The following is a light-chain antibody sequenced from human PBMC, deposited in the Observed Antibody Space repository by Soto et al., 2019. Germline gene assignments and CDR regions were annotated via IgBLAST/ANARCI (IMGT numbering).Light chain of an antibody. J-gene: IGKJ2*01. CDR3: QQTYSSPYT. CDR1: QSISSY. Sequence: DIQMTQSXSSLSASVGDRVTITCRASQSISSYLNWYQQKPGKAPKLLIFAASSLQSGVPSRFSGSGSGTDFTLTITSLQPEDFATYYCQQTYSSPYTFGQGTKLEIK. CDR2: AAS. V-gene: IGKV1-39*01.